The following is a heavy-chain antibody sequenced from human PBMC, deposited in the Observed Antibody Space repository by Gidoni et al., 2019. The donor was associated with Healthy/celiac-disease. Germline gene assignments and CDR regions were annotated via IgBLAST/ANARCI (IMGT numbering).Heavy chain of an antibody. CDR3: ASLEVDYYDKDYYYGMDV. D-gene: IGHD3-22*01. V-gene: IGHV3-30-3*01. Sequence: QVQLVESGGGVVQPGRSLRLSCAASGFTFSSYAMHWVRQAPGKGLEWVAVISYDGSNKYYADSVKGRFTISRDNSKNTLYLQMNSLRAEDTAVYYCASLEVDYYDKDYYYGMDVWGQGTTVTVSS. J-gene: IGHJ6*02. CDR2: ISYDGSNK. CDR1: GFTFSSYA.